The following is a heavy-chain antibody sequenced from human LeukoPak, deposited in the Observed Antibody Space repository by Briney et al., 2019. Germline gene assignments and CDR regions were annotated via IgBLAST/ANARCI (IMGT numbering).Heavy chain of an antibody. Sequence: SETLSLTCTVSGGSISSSSYYWGWIRQPPGKGLEWTGSIYYSGSTYYNPSLKSRVTISVDTSKNQFSLKLSSVTAADTAVYYCAREYLQWLGRGNWFDPWGQGTLVTVSS. CDR2: IYYSGST. CDR1: GGSISSSSYY. CDR3: AREYLQWLGRGNWFDP. J-gene: IGHJ5*02. V-gene: IGHV4-39*07. D-gene: IGHD6-19*01.